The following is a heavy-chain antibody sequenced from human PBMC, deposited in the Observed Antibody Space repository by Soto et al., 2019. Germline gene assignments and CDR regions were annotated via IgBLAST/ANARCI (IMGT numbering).Heavy chain of an antibody. Sequence: SETLSLTCTVSGGSISSYYWSWIRQPPGKGLEWIGYIYYSGSTNYNPSLRSRVTISVDTSKNQFSLNLSSVTAADTAVYYCARQHGTGYFDYWGQGTLVTVSS. D-gene: IGHD2-8*02. CDR2: IYYSGST. CDR3: ARQHGTGYFDY. CDR1: GGSISSYY. V-gene: IGHV4-59*08. J-gene: IGHJ4*02.